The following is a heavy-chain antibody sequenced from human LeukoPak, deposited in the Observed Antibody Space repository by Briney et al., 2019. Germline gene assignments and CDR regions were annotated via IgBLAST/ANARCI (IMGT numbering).Heavy chain of an antibody. Sequence: GGSLRLSCAASGFTFSSYSMNWVRQAPGKGLEWVSSISSSSSYVYYADSVKGRFTISRDNAKNSLYLQMNSLRAEDTAVYYCARDGVGSSSSGDLDYWGQGTLVTVSS. J-gene: IGHJ4*02. D-gene: IGHD6-6*01. V-gene: IGHV3-21*01. CDR3: ARDGVGSSSSGDLDY. CDR1: GFTFSSYS. CDR2: ISSSSSYV.